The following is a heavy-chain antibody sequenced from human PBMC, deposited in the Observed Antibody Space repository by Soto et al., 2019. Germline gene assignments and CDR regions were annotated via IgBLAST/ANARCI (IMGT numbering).Heavy chain of an antibody. CDR3: ARRGYSRYDGPSDY. V-gene: IGHV5-51*01. CDR2: MYPGDSDT. J-gene: IGHJ4*02. CDR1: GYTFTSYW. D-gene: IGHD5-12*01. Sequence: GESLKISCKGSGYTFTSYWIGWVRQMPGKGLEWMGIMYPGDSDTRYSPSFQGQVTISADKSISTAYLQWSSLKASDTAMYFCARRGYSRYDGPSDYWGQGTLVTVSS.